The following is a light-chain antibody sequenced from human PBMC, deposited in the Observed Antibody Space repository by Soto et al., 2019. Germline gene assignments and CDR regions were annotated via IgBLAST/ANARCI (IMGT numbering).Light chain of an antibody. V-gene: IGKV3-15*01. CDR1: QSVSSN. Sequence: EIVMTQSPATLSVSPGERATLSCRASQSVSSNLAWYQQKPGQAPRLLIYGASTSATGTPARFSGSGSGTEFTLTISSLQSEDFAVYYCQQYNNWPPRTFGQGTKVDIK. CDR2: GAS. J-gene: IGKJ1*01. CDR3: QQYNNWPPRT.